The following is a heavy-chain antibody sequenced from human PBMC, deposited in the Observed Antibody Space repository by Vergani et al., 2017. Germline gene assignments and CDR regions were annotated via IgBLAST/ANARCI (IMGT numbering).Heavy chain of an antibody. CDR3: AKDLGTSSGGGWFDP. Sequence: EVQLLESGGGLVQPGGSLRLSCAASGFTFSSYAMSWVRQAPGKGLEWVSAISSSGGSTYYADSVKGRFTISRDNSKNSLYLQMNSLRAEDTALYYCAKDLGTSSGGGWFDPWGQGTLVTVSS. CDR1: GFTFSSYA. CDR2: ISSSGGST. V-gene: IGHV3-23*01. D-gene: IGHD6-6*01. J-gene: IGHJ5*02.